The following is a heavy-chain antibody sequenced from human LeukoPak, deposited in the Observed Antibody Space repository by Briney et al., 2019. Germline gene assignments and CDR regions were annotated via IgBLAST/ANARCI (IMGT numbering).Heavy chain of an antibody. CDR1: GFTFIVDA. J-gene: IGHJ3*01. V-gene: IGHV3-64D*06. CDR2: ISINGGST. CDR3: VKGHH. Sequence: PGGSLRLSCSASGFTFIVDAIGWGRQAPGKGLEYVSAISINGGSTYYADSVKGRFTISRAHSKNTLYLQMSSLRAEDPDVYYCVKGHHWGHGAMVTVSS.